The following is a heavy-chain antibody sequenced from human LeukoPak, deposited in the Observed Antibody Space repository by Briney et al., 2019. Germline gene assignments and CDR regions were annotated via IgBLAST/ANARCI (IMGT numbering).Heavy chain of an antibody. CDR2: VYSSGTS. CDR1: GFNVSNNF. CDR3: AKARSSYQWGFFDH. Sequence: PGGSLRLSCAASGFNVSNNFMSWVRQAPGKGLQWVSLVYSSGTSYHADSVKGRFSISRDKLKNNVFLQMNNLRVDDTAVYYCAKARSSYQWGFFDHWGRESWSASPQ. D-gene: IGHD3-10*01. V-gene: IGHV3-66*01. J-gene: IGHJ4*02.